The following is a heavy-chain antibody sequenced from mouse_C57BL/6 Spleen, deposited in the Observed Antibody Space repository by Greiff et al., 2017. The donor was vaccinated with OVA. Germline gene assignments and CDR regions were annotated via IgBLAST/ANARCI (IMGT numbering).Heavy chain of an antibody. CDR3: ARWYYDYDGPPYAMDY. V-gene: IGHV1-42*01. CDR2: INPSTGGT. CDR1: GYSFTGYY. Sequence: EVQLQQSGPELVKPGASVKISCKASGYSFTGYYMNWVKQSSEKSLEWIGEINPSTGGTTYNQKFKAKATLTVDKSSSTAYMQLKSLTSEDSAVYYCARWYYDYDGPPYAMDYWGQGTSVTVSS. J-gene: IGHJ4*01. D-gene: IGHD2-4*01.